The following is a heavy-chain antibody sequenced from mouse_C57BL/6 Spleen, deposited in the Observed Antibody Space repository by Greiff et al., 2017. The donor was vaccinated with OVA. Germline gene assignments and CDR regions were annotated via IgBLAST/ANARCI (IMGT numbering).Heavy chain of an antibody. J-gene: IGHJ2*01. CDR2: INPNNGGT. CDR3: ASYDGHFDY. D-gene: IGHD2-3*01. CDR1: GYTFTDYY. V-gene: IGHV1-26*01. Sequence: VQLQQSGPELVKPGASVKISCKASGYTFTDYYMNWVNQSHGKSLEWIGDINPNNGGTSYNQKFKGKATLTVDKSSSTAYMELHSLTSEDSAVYYCASYDGHFDYWGQGTTLTVSS.